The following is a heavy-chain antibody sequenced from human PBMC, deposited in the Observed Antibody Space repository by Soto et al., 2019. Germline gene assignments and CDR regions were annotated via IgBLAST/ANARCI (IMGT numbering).Heavy chain of an antibody. J-gene: IGHJ4*02. Sequence: QVPAVQAGAEGKEPWGLRKVFFKAFGYNFPSLDIKRVRQATGQGLEWMGWMNPNSGNTGYAQKFQGRVTMTRNTSISTAYMELSSLRSEDTAVYYCARERSGSSDYWGQGTLVTVSS. CDR1: GYNFPSLD. CDR2: MNPNSGNT. V-gene: IGHV1-8*01. CDR3: ARERSGSSDY. D-gene: IGHD1-26*01.